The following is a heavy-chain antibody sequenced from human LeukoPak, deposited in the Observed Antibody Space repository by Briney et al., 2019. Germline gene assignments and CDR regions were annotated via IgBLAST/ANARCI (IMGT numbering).Heavy chain of an antibody. CDR2: INHSGST. V-gene: IGHV4-34*01. Sequence: SETLSLTCAVYGGSFSGYYWSWIRQPPGKGLEWIGEINHSGSTNYNPSLKSRVTISVDTSKNQFSLKLSSVTAADTAVYYCARGRKYYYDSSGYSIYYYYYMDVWGKGTTVTVSS. CDR3: ARGRKYYYDSSGYSIYYYYYMDV. D-gene: IGHD3-22*01. CDR1: GGSFSGYY. J-gene: IGHJ6*03.